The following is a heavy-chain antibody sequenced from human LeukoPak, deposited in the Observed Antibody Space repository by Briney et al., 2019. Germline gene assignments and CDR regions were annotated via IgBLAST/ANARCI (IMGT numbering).Heavy chain of an antibody. CDR1: GGSFSGYY. CDR3: ARGSRRGVVVPAAISPFDY. D-gene: IGHD2-2*02. CDR2: INHSGST. Sequence: PSETLSLTCAVYGGSFSGYYWSWIRQPPGKGLEWIGEINHSGSTNYNPSLTSRVTISVDTSKNQFSLKLSSVTAADTAVYYCARGSRRGVVVPAAISPFDYWGQGTLVTVSS. V-gene: IGHV4-34*01. J-gene: IGHJ4*02.